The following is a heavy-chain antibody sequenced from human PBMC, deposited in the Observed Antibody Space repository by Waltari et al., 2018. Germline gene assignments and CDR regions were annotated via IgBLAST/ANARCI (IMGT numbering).Heavy chain of an antibody. J-gene: IGHJ6*02. CDR2: IRAYNGNT. V-gene: IGHV1-18*04. CDR1: GYTFTSYG. CDR3: AKVEGSSWYYGMDV. D-gene: IGHD6-13*01. Sequence: QVQLVQSGAEVKKPGASVKVSCKASGYTFTSYGISWVRQAPGQGLEWMGWIRAYNGNTNYAQKLQGGVTMTTDPSTSRAYMELRSLRSDDTAVYYCAKVEGSSWYYGMDVWGQGTTVTVSS.